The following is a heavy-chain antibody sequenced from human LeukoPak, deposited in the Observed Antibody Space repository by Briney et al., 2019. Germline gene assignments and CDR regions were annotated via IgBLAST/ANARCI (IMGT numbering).Heavy chain of an antibody. CDR2: MKYDGSEE. CDR1: GFTFSSYA. J-gene: IGHJ4*02. D-gene: IGHD5-18*01. V-gene: IGHV3-7*01. Sequence: GGSLRLSCAASGFTFSSYAMSWVRQAPGKGLEWVAVMKYDGSEEYFVASVKGRFTISRDNAKNSLYLQMTSLRAEDTAVYYCAKRYPNSYANGPFDYWGQGSLVTVSS. CDR3: AKRYPNSYANGPFDY.